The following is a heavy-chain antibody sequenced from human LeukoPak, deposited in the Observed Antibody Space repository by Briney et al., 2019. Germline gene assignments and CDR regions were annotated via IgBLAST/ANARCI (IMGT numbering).Heavy chain of an antibody. J-gene: IGHJ4*02. CDR1: GFTFSSYG. Sequence: PGGSLRLSXAASGFTFSSYGMHWVGQAPGKGLEWVAVRWYDGSNKYYADSVKGRFTISRDNSKNTLYLQMNSLRAEDTAVYYCANDLRDGYNPYFDYWGQGTLVTVSS. V-gene: IGHV3-33*06. CDR3: ANDLRDGYNPYFDY. CDR2: RWYDGSNK. D-gene: IGHD5-24*01.